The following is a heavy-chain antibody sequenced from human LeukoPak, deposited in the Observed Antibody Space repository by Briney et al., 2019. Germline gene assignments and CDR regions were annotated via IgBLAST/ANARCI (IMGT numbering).Heavy chain of an antibody. Sequence: PGGSLRLSCAASGFIFSKYAMTWVRQVPGEGMEWVSTISGSGARTHYADSVKGRFIISRDNSKITLYLQMNTLRAEDTALYYCAKGYSDGESYVNNWFDLWGRGTLVTVSS. CDR2: ISGSGART. D-gene: IGHD5-12*01. CDR1: GFIFSKYA. J-gene: IGHJ5*02. V-gene: IGHV3-23*01. CDR3: AKGYSDGESYVNNWFDL.